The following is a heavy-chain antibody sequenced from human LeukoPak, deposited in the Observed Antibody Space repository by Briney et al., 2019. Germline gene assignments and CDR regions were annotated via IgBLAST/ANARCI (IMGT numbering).Heavy chain of an antibody. J-gene: IGHJ5*02. CDR2: IRYDGSNK. D-gene: IGHD4-17*01. CDR3: AKVKSVRSSPKYNWFDP. CDR1: GFTFSSYG. V-gene: IGHV3-30*02. Sequence: PGGSLRLSCAASGFTFSSYGMHWVRQAPGKGLEWVAFIRYDGSNKYYADSVKGRFTISRDNSKNTLYLQMNSLRAEDTAVYYCAKVKSVRSSPKYNWFDPWGQGTLVTVSS.